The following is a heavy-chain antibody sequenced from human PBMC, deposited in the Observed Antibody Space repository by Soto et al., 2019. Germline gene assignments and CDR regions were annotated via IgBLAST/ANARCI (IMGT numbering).Heavy chain of an antibody. V-gene: IGHV1-69*13. CDR1: GGTSTNYV. CDR3: ARIPYYDHSGSYFNGMDV. CDR2: NIPLFNTP. J-gene: IGHJ6*02. D-gene: IGHD3-10*01. Sequence: SVKVSCKAFGGTSTNYVITWVRQAPGQGLEWMGGNIPLFNTPTYAQKFQGRLTITADESTSTVYLEMSSLRSEDTGVYYCARIPYYDHSGSYFNGMDVWGQGTTVTVSS.